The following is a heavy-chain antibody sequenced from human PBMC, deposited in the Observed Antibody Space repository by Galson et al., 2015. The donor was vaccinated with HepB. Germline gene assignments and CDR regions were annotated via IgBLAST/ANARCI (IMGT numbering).Heavy chain of an antibody. Sequence: SLRLSCAASGFTFSSYIMHWVRLAPGKGLEWVSLISYDGTNKNYADSVKGRFTISRDNSKDTLYLQMNSLRAEDTAVYCCARDRSLREAQWLVPCFDSWGQGTLVTVSS. D-gene: IGHD6-19*01. V-gene: IGHV3-30*04. CDR2: ISYDGTNK. CDR3: ARDRSLREAQWLVPCFDS. CDR1: GFTFSSYI. J-gene: IGHJ4*02.